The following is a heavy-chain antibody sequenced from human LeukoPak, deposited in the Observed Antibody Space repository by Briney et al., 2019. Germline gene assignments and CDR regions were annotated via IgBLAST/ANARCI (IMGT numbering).Heavy chain of an antibody. CDR3: ARDTHIVVVTAIDY. D-gene: IGHD2-21*02. V-gene: IGHV4-39*07. CDR2: IYYSGST. J-gene: IGHJ4*02. CDR1: GGSISSSSYY. Sequence: PSETLSLTCTVSGGSISSSSYYWGWIRQPPGKGLEWIGSIYYSGSTYYNPSLKSRVTISVDTSKNQFSLKLSSVTAADTAVYYCARDTHIVVVTAIDYWGQGTLVTVSS.